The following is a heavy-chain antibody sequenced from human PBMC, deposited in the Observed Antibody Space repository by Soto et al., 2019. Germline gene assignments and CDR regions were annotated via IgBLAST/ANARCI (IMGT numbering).Heavy chain of an antibody. V-gene: IGHV1-69*13. D-gene: IGHD6-19*01. CDR2: IIPTFGTA. Sequence: GASVKVSCKASGGTFSSYAISWVRQAPGQGLEWMGGIIPTFGTANYAQKFQGRVTITADESTSTAYMELSSLRSEDTAVYYCARGEKQWLPLGGYYYYYGMDVWGQGTTVTVSS. CDR1: GGTFSSYA. CDR3: ARGEKQWLPLGGYYYYYGMDV. J-gene: IGHJ6*02.